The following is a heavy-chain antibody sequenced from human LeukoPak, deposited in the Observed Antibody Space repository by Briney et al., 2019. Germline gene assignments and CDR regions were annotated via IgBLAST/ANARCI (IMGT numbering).Heavy chain of an antibody. J-gene: IGHJ6*02. CDR2: ISYDGSNK. Sequence: GGSLRLSFAASGFTFSSYGMHWVRQAPGKGLEWVAVISYDGSNKYYADSVKGRFTISRDNSKNTLYLQMNSLRAEDTAVYYCAKAYQEPVVLRYFDWLLSGMDVWGQGTTVTVSS. CDR1: GFTFSSYG. V-gene: IGHV3-30*18. D-gene: IGHD3-9*01. CDR3: AKAYQEPVVLRYFDWLLSGMDV.